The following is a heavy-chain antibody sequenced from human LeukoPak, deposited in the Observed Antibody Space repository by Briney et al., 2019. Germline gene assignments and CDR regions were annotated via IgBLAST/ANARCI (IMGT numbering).Heavy chain of an antibody. CDR3: ATSLGVVPAATNDAFDI. D-gene: IGHD2-2*01. J-gene: IGHJ3*02. CDR2: FDPEDGET. V-gene: IGHV1-24*01. CDR1: GYTLTELS. Sequence: ASVKVSCKVSGYTLTELSMHWVRQAPGKGLEWMGGFDPEDGETIYAQKFQGRVTMTEDTSTDTAYMELSSLRSEDTAVYYCATSLGVVPAATNDAFDIWGQGTMVAVSS.